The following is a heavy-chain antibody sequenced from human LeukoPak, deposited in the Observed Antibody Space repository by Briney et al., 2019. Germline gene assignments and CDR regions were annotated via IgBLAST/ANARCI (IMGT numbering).Heavy chain of an antibody. J-gene: IGHJ6*03. Sequence: SETLSLTCTVSGGSISSYYWSWIRQPPGKGLEWIGYIYYSGSTNYNPSLKSRVTISVDTSKNQFSLKLSSVTAADTAVYYCARAYYYYYYMDVWGKGTTVTVSS. CDR3: ARAYYYYYYMDV. CDR1: GGSISSYY. V-gene: IGHV4-59*01. CDR2: IYYSGST.